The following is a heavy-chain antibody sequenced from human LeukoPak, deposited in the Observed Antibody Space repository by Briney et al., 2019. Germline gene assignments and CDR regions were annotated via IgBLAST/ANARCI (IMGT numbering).Heavy chain of an antibody. CDR1: GFTFSSYG. CDR3: AKPTSGDGSFLIDY. D-gene: IGHD1-26*01. V-gene: IGHV3-33*06. CDR2: IWYDGSYT. J-gene: IGHJ4*02. Sequence: GGSLRLSCAASGFTFSSYGVHWVRQAPGKGLEWVAVIWYDGSYTYYAESVKGRFTISRDNSRNTLYLQMSSLRAEDTAVYYCAKPTSGDGSFLIDYWGQGTLVTVSS.